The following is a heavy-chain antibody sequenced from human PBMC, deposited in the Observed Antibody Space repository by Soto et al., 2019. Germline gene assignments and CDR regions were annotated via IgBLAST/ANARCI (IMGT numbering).Heavy chain of an antibody. V-gene: IGHV4-31*03. Sequence: SETLSLTCTVSGGSISSGDYYWSWIRQHPGKGLEWIGYIYYSGSTYYNPSLKSRVTISVDTSKNQFSLKLSSVTAADTAVYYCAREFSGIGLYSSSSSSGFDYWGQGTLVTVSS. CDR1: GGSISSGDYY. J-gene: IGHJ4*02. D-gene: IGHD6-6*01. CDR3: AREFSGIGLYSSSSSSGFDY. CDR2: IYYSGST.